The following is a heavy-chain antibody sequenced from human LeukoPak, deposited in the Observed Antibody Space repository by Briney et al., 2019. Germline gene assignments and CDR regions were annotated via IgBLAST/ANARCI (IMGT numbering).Heavy chain of an antibody. J-gene: IGHJ4*02. Sequence: SVKVSCKASGGTFRSYAISWLRQAPGQGLEWMGGILPIFHSPSYAQKFQGRVTITADESTSTAYMELSSLTSDDTAVCYCARGRYDSSGRFYFDYWGQGTLVTASS. CDR2: ILPIFHSP. D-gene: IGHD3-22*01. CDR3: ARGRYDSSGRFYFDY. CDR1: GGTFRSYA. V-gene: IGHV1-69*13.